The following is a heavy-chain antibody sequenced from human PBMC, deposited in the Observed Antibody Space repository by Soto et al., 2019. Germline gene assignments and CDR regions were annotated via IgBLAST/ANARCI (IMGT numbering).Heavy chain of an antibody. CDR2: ISYDGSNK. Sequence: PGGSLRLSCAASGFTFSSYAMHWVRQAPGKGLEWVAVISYDGSNKYYADSVKGRFTISRDNSKNTLYLQMNSLRAEDTAVYYCARDQYYDFWSGYSNYYYYYGMDVWGQGTTVTVSS. V-gene: IGHV3-30-3*01. CDR1: GFTFSSYA. CDR3: ARDQYYDFWSGYSNYYYYYGMDV. J-gene: IGHJ6*02. D-gene: IGHD3-3*01.